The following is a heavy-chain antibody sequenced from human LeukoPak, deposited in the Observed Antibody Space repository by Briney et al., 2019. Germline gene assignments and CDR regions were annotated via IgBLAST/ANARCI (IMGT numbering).Heavy chain of an antibody. D-gene: IGHD1-7*01. CDR2: ISGSGGST. CDR1: GFTFSSYG. J-gene: IGHJ3*02. CDR3: AGASWNYKGNDAFDI. V-gene: IGHV3-23*01. Sequence: PGGTLRLSCAASGFTFSSYGMSWVRQAPGKGLEWVSAISGSGGSTYYADSVKGRFTISRDNSKNTLYLQMNSLRAEDTAVYYCAGASWNYKGNDAFDIWGQGTMVTVSS.